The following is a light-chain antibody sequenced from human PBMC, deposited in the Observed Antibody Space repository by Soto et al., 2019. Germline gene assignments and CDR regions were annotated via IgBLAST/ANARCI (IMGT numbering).Light chain of an antibody. Sequence: EIVLTQSPATLSLSPGERATLSCRASQSVSSYLAWYQQKPGQAPRLLIYDASNRATSIPARFSGSGSGTDCTLTISSLEPEDFAVYYCKQRSNWPPYTFGQGTKLDIK. V-gene: IGKV3-11*01. CDR2: DAS. CDR1: QSVSSY. CDR3: KQRSNWPPYT. J-gene: IGKJ2*01.